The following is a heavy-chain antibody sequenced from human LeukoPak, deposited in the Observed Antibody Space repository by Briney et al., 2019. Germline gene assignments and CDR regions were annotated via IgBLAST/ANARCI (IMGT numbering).Heavy chain of an antibody. Sequence: ASVKVSCKASGYTFTSYAMHWVRQAPGQRLEWMGWINAGNGNTKYSQEFQGRVTMTRNTSISTAHMELSSLRSEDTAVYYCARVRYSSSWYILRDAFDIWGQGTMVTVSS. CDR1: GYTFTSYA. V-gene: IGHV1-3*03. J-gene: IGHJ3*02. CDR2: INAGNGNT. CDR3: ARVRYSSSWYILRDAFDI. D-gene: IGHD6-13*01.